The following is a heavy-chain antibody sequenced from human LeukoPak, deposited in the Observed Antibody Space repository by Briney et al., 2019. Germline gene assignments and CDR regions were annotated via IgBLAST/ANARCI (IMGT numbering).Heavy chain of an antibody. V-gene: IGHV3-30*02. Sequence: GGSLRLSCAASGFTFSSHGMHWVRQAPGKGLEWVTFISYDGSNKDYADSVKGRFTISRDNSKNTLYPQVDSLRPEDTAVYHCARGGAAGIYGMDVWGQGAIMTVTS. D-gene: IGHD6-13*01. CDR3: ARGGAAGIYGMDV. CDR1: GFTFSSHG. CDR2: ISYDGSNK. J-gene: IGHJ6*02.